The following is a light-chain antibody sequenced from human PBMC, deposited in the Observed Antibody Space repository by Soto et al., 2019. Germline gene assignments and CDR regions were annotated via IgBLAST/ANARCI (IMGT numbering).Light chain of an antibody. J-gene: IGLJ3*02. CDR3: VLYMGSGIWV. V-gene: IGLV8-61*01. CDR2: STN. CDR1: SGSVSTSYY. Sequence: QTVVTQEPSFSVSLGRTVTLTCGLSSGSVSTSYYPSWYQQTPGQAPRTLIYSTNTRSSGVPDRFSGSILGNKAALTITGAQADDESDYYCVLYMGSGIWVFGGGTKVTVL.